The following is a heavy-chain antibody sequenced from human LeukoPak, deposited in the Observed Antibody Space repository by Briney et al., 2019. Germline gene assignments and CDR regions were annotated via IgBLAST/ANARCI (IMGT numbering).Heavy chain of an antibody. CDR1: GFIFSRYS. D-gene: IGHD3-16*01. Sequence: PGGSLRLSCAASGFIFSRYSMNWVRQAPGKGLEWGASMSVGSGLIHYAESVRGRFTVSRDNAKNSLYLQMKSLRADDTAVYFCAREFEGTASGAGYWGQGTLVTVSS. CDR3: AREFEGTASGAGY. CDR2: MSVGSGLI. J-gene: IGHJ4*02. V-gene: IGHV3-21*01.